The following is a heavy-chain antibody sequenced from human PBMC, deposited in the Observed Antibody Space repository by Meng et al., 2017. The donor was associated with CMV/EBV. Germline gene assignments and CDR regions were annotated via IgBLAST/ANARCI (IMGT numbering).Heavy chain of an antibody. CDR2: INPNSGGT. CDR3: ARVQVRGEMATPTGY. CDR1: GYTFTGYY. D-gene: IGHD5-24*01. J-gene: IGHJ4*02. V-gene: IGHV1-2*02. Sequence: VPPVQAGAEVKKPGASGKVYCKASGYTFTGYYMHWVRQAPGQGLEWMGWINPNSGGTNYAQKFQGRVTMTRDTSISTAYMELSRLRSDDTAVYYCARVQVRGEMATPTGYWGQGTLVTVSS.